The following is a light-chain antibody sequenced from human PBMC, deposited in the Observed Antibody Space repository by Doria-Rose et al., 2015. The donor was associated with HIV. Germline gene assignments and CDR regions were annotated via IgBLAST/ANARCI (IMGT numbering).Light chain of an antibody. CDR3: HQYGTSWT. CDR2: DGS. V-gene: IGKV3-20*01. Sequence: TQPPGTLSLSPGERATLSCRASQSFSSTYLAWYQHKPGQAPSLLIYDGSTRATGIPDRFSASGSGTDFTLTINRLEPEDFALYYCHQYGTSWTFGQGTKVEI. J-gene: IGKJ1*01. CDR1: QSFSSTY.